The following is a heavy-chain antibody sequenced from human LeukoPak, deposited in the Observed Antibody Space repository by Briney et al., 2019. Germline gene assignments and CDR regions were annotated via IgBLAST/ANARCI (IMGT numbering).Heavy chain of an antibody. D-gene: IGHD1-26*01. V-gene: IGHV3-66*01. CDR1: GFTVSRHY. J-gene: IGHJ4*02. CDR3: ARFMGASGFDF. Sequence: GGSLRLSCVVSGFTVSRHYMSWVRQPPGKGLEWASVMYSSGTTYYADSVKGRFTISRDNSKSTAYLQMNSLRVEDTAVYYCARFMGASGFDFWGQGTLVTVSS. CDR2: MYSSGTT.